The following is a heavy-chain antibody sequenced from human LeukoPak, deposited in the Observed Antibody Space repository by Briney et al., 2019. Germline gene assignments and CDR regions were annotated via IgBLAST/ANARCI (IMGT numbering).Heavy chain of an antibody. D-gene: IGHD3-22*01. CDR2: ISGSGGST. V-gene: IGHV3-23*01. CDR1: GFTFSSYA. Sequence: GSLRLSCAASGFTFSSYAMSWVRQAPGRGLGWVSAISGSGGSTYYADSVKGRFTISRDNSKNTLYLQMNSLRAEDTAVYYCAKFPLTHYYDSSGLPFDYWGQGTLVTVSS. CDR3: AKFPLTHYYDSSGLPFDY. J-gene: IGHJ4*02.